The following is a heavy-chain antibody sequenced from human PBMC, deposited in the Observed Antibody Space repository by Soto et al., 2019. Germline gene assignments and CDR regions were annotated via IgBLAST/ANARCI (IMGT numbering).Heavy chain of an antibody. CDR1: GASISSSRSY. V-gene: IGHV4-39*01. J-gene: IGHJ4*02. CDR2: FYYTGGT. Sequence: WATLSLTCTVSGASISSSRSYWGWVRQPPGKGLEWIVSFYYTGGTYSTYYNPSLKSRVAISVDTSKSQFSLNLRSVTAADTAVYYCASPRQGNYDFLSGYYALDYWGQGTLVTVSS. D-gene: IGHD3-3*01. CDR3: ASPRQGNYDFLSGYYALDY.